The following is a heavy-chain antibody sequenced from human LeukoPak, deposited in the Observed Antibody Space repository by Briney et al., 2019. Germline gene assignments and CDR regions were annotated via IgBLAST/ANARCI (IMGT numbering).Heavy chain of an antibody. D-gene: IGHD3-3*01. CDR3: ARGSYDFWSGPPHAWFDP. CDR2: IYTSGST. J-gene: IGHJ5*02. CDR1: GVSISSGSYY. Sequence: SQTLSLTCTVSGVSISSGSYYWSWIRQPAGKGLEWIGRIYTSGSTNYNPSLKNRVTISVDTSKNPFSLKLSSVTAADPAVYYWARGSYDFWSGPPHAWFDPWGQGTLVTVSS. V-gene: IGHV4-61*02.